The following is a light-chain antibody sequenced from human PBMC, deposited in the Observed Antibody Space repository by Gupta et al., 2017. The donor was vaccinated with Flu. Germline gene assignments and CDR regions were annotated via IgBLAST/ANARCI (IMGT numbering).Light chain of an antibody. CDR1: TGDVCTYDF. Sequence: TTAVTASTGDVCTYDFVSWYQQNAGQAPMFMIFEDSKRPSGVSDRFSGSYSGTTATLTICGVQAEDAADYYCHSADSNDNWVFGGGTRLTVV. CDR3: HSADSNDNWV. CDR2: EDS. V-gene: IGLV2-14*02. J-gene: IGLJ3*02.